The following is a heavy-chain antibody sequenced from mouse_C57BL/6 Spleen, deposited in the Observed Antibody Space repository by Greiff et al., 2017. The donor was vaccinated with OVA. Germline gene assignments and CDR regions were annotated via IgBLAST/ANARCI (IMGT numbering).Heavy chain of an antibody. D-gene: IGHD2-2*01. CDR3: AKTEGYDGFDY. CDR2: IWGDGGT. V-gene: IGHV2-3*01. J-gene: IGHJ3*01. Sequence: VQLQQSGPGLVAPSHCLSITCTASGFSFTSYGVSWVRQPPGKGLEWLGVIWGDGGTNYHSALISRLSISRDNSKSPVFLKLNSLQTDDTATYYCAKTEGYDGFDYWGQGTLVTVSA. CDR1: GFSFTSYG.